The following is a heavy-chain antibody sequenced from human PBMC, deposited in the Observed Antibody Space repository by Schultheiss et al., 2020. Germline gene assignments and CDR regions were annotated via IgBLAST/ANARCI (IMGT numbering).Heavy chain of an antibody. CDR2: IYHSGST. V-gene: IGHV4-4*02. D-gene: IGHD3-3*01. CDR3: ARDRSYYDFWSGYSPGYFDY. J-gene: IGHJ4*02. CDR1: GGSISSSNW. Sequence: SETLSLTCAVSGGSISSSNWWSWVRQPPGKGLEWIGEIYHSGSTNYNPSLKSRVTISVDTSKNQFSLKLSSVTAADTAVYYCARDRSYYDFWSGYSPGYFDYWGQGTLVTVSS.